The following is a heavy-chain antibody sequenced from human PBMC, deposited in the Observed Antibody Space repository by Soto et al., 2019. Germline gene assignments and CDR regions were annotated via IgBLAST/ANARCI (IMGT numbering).Heavy chain of an antibody. J-gene: IGHJ6*03. Sequence: EVQLLESGGGLVQPGGSLRLSCAASGFTFSSYAMSWVRQAPGKGLEWVSAISGSGGSTYYADSVKGRFTISRDNSKNTLYLQMNSLRAEDTAVYHCAKTDYGSGSYHMDVWGKGTTVTVSS. V-gene: IGHV3-23*01. CDR1: GFTFSSYA. CDR3: AKTDYGSGSYHMDV. CDR2: ISGSGGST. D-gene: IGHD3-10*01.